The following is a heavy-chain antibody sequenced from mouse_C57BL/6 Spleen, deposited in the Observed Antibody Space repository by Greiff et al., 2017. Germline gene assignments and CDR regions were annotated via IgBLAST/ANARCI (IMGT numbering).Heavy chain of an antibody. CDR1: GFTFSDYG. Sequence: EVKLVESGGGLVKPGGSLKLSCAASGFTFSDYGMHWVRQAPEKGLEWVAYISSGSSTIYYADTVKGRFTISRDNAKNTLSLQMTSLRSEDTAMYYCARDTTVVAYYYAMDYWGQGTSVTVSS. CDR3: ARDTTVVAYYYAMDY. CDR2: ISSGSSTI. J-gene: IGHJ4*01. D-gene: IGHD1-1*01. V-gene: IGHV5-17*01.